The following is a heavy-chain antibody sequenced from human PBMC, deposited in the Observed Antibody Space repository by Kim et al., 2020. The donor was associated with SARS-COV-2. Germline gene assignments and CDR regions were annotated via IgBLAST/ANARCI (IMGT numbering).Heavy chain of an antibody. CDR1: GFTVSSNY. CDR2: IYSGGST. CDR3: AREGGGYYDILTGSPQYNWFDP. V-gene: IGHV3-53*01. Sequence: GGSLRLSCAASGFTVSSNYMSWVRQAPGKGLEWVSVIYSGGSTYYADSVKGRFTISRDNSKNTLYLQMNSLRAEDTAVYYCAREGGGYYDILTGSPQYNWFDPWGQGTLVTVSS. J-gene: IGHJ5*02. D-gene: IGHD3-9*01.